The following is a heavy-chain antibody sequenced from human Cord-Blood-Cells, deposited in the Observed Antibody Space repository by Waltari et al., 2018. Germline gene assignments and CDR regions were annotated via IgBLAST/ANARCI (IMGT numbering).Heavy chain of an antibody. CDR2: IYYSAST. CDR3: ARDGHYCSSTSCSYFDY. V-gene: IGHV4-39*02. CDR1: GGSISSSSYY. D-gene: IGHD2-2*01. Sequence: QLQLQESGPGLVKPSETLSLTCTVSGGSISSSSYYWGWIRQPPGKGLEWIGSIYYSASTYYNPSRKRRVTISVDTSKNQFSLKLSSVTAADTAVYYCARDGHYCSSTSCSYFDYWGQGTLVTVSS. J-gene: IGHJ4*02.